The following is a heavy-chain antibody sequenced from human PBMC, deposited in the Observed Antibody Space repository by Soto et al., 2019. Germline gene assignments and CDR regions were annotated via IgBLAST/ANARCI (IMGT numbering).Heavy chain of an antibody. CDR1: GFTFSSYA. Sequence: PGGSLRLSCAASGFTFSSYAMHWVRQAPGKGLEWVAVISYDGSNKYYADSVKGRFTISRDNSKNTLYLQMNSLRAEDTAVYYCARGVQLWLSLDYWGQGTLVTVSS. J-gene: IGHJ4*02. CDR2: ISYDGSNK. D-gene: IGHD5-18*01. CDR3: ARGVQLWLSLDY. V-gene: IGHV3-30-3*01.